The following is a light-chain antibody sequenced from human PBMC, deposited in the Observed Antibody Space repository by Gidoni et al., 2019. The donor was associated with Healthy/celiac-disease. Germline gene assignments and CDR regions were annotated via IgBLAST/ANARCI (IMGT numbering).Light chain of an antibody. CDR3: SSYAGSYTPLV. CDR2: DVS. CDR1: SSDVGGYNY. J-gene: IGLJ2*01. Sequence: QSALPQPRSVSGFPGQSVTISCTGTSSDVGGYNYVSWYQQHPGKAPKLMIYDVSKRPSGVPDRFSGSNSGNTASLTISGLQAEDEADYYCSSYAGSYTPLVFGGGTKLTVL. V-gene: IGLV2-11*01.